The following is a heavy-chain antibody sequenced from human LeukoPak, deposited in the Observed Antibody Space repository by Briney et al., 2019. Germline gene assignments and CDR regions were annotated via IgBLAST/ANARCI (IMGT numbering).Heavy chain of an antibody. CDR3: AKGGYYDILTGYYPAFDY. V-gene: IGHV3-30*18. J-gene: IGHJ4*02. CDR2: ISYDGSNK. CDR1: GFTFSSYG. Sequence: GGSLRLSCAASGFTFSSYGMHWVRQAPGKGLEWVAVISYDGSNKYYADSVKGRFTISRDNSKNTLYLQMNSLRAEDTAVYYCAKGGYYDILTGYYPAFDYWGQGTLVTVSS. D-gene: IGHD3-9*01.